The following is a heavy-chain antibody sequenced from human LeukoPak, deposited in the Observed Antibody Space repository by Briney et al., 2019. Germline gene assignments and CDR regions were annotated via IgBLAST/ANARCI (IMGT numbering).Heavy chain of an antibody. CDR2: ISYSGRT. V-gene: IGHV4-59*13. CDR1: GGSIGSSF. J-gene: IGHJ3*01. Sequence: SETLSLTCSISGGSIGSSFWNWIRLSPEKGLEWIGYISYSGRTNYSPSLKSRVTISIDTSKNQLSLTLSSVTAADTALYYCARDRSGTYYTFGVWGQGTMVSVSA. D-gene: IGHD1-26*01. CDR3: ARDRSGTYYTFGV.